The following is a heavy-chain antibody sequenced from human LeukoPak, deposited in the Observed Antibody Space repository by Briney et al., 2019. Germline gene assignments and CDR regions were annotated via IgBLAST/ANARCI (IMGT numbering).Heavy chain of an antibody. Sequence: PGGSLRLSCAASGFTFSGYSMNWVRQAPGKGLEWVSAISSSSSYIYYPSSENGRFTISSNNANKSLYLQMNIPGADAAVVYYCASVRATPGLDYYYYMDVWGKGTTVTVSS. CDR1: GFTFSGYS. CDR3: ASVRATPGLDYYYYMDV. V-gene: IGHV3-21*01. CDR2: ISSSSSYI. J-gene: IGHJ6*03. D-gene: IGHD1-26*01.